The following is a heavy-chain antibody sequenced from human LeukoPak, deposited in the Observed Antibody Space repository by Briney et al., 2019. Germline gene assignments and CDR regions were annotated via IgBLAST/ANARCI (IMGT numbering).Heavy chain of an antibody. CDR2: INHSGST. Sequence: SETLSLTCAVYGGSFSGYYWSWIRQPPGKGLEWIGEINHSGSTNYNLSLKSRVTISVDTSKNQFSLKLSSVTAADTAVYYCARRLGYYDFWSGFYPFDYWGQGTLVTVSS. D-gene: IGHD3-3*01. J-gene: IGHJ4*02. CDR1: GGSFSGYY. V-gene: IGHV4-34*01. CDR3: ARRLGYYDFWSGFYPFDY.